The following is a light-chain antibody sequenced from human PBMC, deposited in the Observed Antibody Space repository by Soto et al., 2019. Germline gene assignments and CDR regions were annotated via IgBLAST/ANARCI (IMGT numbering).Light chain of an antibody. CDR3: SLYVSRSTSFV. CDR1: SGDVGTYIS. CDR2: AVN. J-gene: IGLJ1*01. V-gene: IGLV2-18*01. Sequence: QSVLTQPPSVSGSPGQSVSISCTGTSGDVGTYISVSWYQQPPGTAPKLIIYAVNNRPSGVPDRFSGSKSGNTASLTISGLQAEDEADYYCSLYVSRSTSFVFXTGTKVTVL.